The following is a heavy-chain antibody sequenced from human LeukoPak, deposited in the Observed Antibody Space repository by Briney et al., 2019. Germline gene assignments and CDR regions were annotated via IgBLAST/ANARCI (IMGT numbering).Heavy chain of an antibody. D-gene: IGHD4-17*01. V-gene: IGHV3-30*18. Sequence: PGGSLTLSCAASGFTFDSYGMHWVRQAPGKGLEWVAVISYDGSNKYYVDSVKGRFTISRDNSKNTLYLQLNSLRPEDTAVYYCAKDRTYDYGTYVAFDIWGPGTMVTVSS. CDR3: AKDRTYDYGTYVAFDI. CDR1: GFTFDSYG. CDR2: ISYDGSNK. J-gene: IGHJ3*02.